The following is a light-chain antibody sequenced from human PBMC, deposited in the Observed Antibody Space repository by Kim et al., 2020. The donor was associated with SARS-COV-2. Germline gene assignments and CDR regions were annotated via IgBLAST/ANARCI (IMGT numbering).Light chain of an antibody. V-gene: IGLV3-19*01. CDR1: SLRSSY. CDR3: NSRDSSGNHLGV. J-gene: IGLJ3*02. CDR2: GKN. Sequence: LGQTVRITCQGDSLRSSYASWYQQKPGQAPVLVIYGKNNRPSGIPDRFSGSISGNTASLTITGAQAEDEADYYCNSRDSSGNHLGVFGGGTQLTVL.